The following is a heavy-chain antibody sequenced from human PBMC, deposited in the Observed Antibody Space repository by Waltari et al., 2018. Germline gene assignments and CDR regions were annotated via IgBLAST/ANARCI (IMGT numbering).Heavy chain of an antibody. CDR1: GYSFTSYW. CDR3: ATLGGYYGSGSSNWFDP. CDR2: RWPGDCDT. J-gene: IGHJ5*02. V-gene: IGHV5-51*03. D-gene: IGHD3-10*01. Sequence: EVQLVQSGAEVKKPGESLKLSCKGSGYSFTSYWIGWVRQMPGKGLEWMGGRWPGDCDTRYSPSGQGQVTMSADKSISTACVRWSSRKGWGSAMYYCATLGGYYGSGSSNWFDPWGQGTLVTVSS.